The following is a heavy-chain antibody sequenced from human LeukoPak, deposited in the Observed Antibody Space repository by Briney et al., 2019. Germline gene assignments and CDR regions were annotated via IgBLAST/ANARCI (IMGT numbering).Heavy chain of an antibody. V-gene: IGHV4-34*01. CDR3: ARKSIAVAGPNWFDP. CDR1: GGSFSGYY. D-gene: IGHD6-19*01. J-gene: IGHJ5*02. Sequence: PSETLSLTCAVYGGSFSGYYWSWIRQPPGKGLEWIGEINHSGSTNYNPSLKSRVTISVDTSKNQFSLKLSSVTAADTAVYYCARKSIAVAGPNWFDPWGQGTLVTVSS. CDR2: INHSGST.